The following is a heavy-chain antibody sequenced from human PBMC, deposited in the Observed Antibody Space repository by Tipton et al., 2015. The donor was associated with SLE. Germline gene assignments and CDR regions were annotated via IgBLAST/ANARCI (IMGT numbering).Heavy chain of an antibody. CDR2: LYYSGST. CDR1: GGSLSSYY. J-gene: IGHJ4*02. Sequence: TRSLTCTVSGGSLSSYYWSWIRQSTEKGLEWIGYLYYSGSTNYNPSLESRVTISVDTSKNKFSLKLSSVTAADTAVYYCATQGYYDSSFDYWGQGTLVTVSS. CDR3: ATQGYYDSSFDY. D-gene: IGHD3-16*01. V-gene: IGHV4-59*08.